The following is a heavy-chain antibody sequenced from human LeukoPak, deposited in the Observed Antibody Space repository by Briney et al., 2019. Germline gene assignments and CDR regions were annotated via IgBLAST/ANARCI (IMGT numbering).Heavy chain of an antibody. D-gene: IGHD2-15*01. CDR2: FDPEDGET. V-gene: IGHV1-24*01. CDR3: ATKGVGYCSGGSCYSYHHYYYYMDV. CDR1: GYTLTELS. Sequence: ASVKVSCKVSGYTLTELSMHWVRQAPGKGLEWMGGFDPEDGETIYAQKFQGRVTMTEDTSTDTAYMELSSLRSEDTAVYYCATKGVGYCSGGSCYSYHHYYYYMDVWGKGTTVTVSS. J-gene: IGHJ6*03.